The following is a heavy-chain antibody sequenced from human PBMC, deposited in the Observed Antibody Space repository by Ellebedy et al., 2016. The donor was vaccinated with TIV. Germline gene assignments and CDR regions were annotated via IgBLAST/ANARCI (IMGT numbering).Heavy chain of an antibody. D-gene: IGHD3-10*01. CDR3: ARAYYSYNWFNP. V-gene: IGHV1-24*01. J-gene: IGHJ5*02. CDR1: GYTLTELS. Sequence: ASVKVSCXVSGYTLTELSMHWVRQALGKGLEWMGGFDPEDGETIYAQKFQGRVTMTRNTSISTAYMELSSLRSEDTAVYYCARAYYSYNWFNPWGQGTLVTVSS. CDR2: FDPEDGET.